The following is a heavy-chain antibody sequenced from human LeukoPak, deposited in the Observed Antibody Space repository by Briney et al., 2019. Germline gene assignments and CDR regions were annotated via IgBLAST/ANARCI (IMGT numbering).Heavy chain of an antibody. J-gene: IGHJ4*02. CDR1: GYSISSCYY. Sequence: SETLSLTCAVSGYSISSCYYWGLIRPPPGEGLGWIGSIYHSGSTYYNQSLKSRVTISVDTSKNQFSMKPSSLPAAHTAVYYCAGEGSDYDCGSGEYFDYWGQGTLVTVSS. D-gene: IGHD3-3*01. V-gene: IGHV4-38-2*02. CDR3: AGEGSDYDCGSGEYFDY. CDR2: IYHSGST.